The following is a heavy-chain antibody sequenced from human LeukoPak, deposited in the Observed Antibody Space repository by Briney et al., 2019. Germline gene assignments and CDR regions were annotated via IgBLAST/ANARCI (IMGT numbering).Heavy chain of an antibody. J-gene: IGHJ5*02. Sequence: SSETLSLTCAFYGGSFTGYSWSWIRQSPGKGLEWIGLDNHGGSTNYNPSLKSRVTISIDTSMHQFSLNLTSVSAADTAVYYCARGRSNYGPWGPGTLVTVSS. CDR3: ARGRSNYGP. CDR2: DNHGGST. D-gene: IGHD4-17*01. CDR1: GGSFTGYS. V-gene: IGHV4-34*01.